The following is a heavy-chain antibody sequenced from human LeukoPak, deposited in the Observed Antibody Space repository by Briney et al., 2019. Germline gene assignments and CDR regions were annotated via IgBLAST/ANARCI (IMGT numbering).Heavy chain of an antibody. D-gene: IGHD1-14*01. CDR2: INPSGGST. CDR3: ARRYRPRHTGNPFDY. J-gene: IGHJ4*02. Sequence: ASVKVSCKASGYTFTSYYMHWVRQAPGQGLEWMGIINPSGGSTSYAQKFQGRVTMTRDTSTSTVYMELSSLRSEDTAVYYCARRYRPRHTGNPFDYWGQGTLVTVSS. CDR1: GYTFTSYY. V-gene: IGHV1-46*01.